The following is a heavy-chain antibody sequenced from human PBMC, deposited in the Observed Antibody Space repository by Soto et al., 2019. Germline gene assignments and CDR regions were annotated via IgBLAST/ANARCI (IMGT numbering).Heavy chain of an antibody. J-gene: IGHJ5*02. CDR3: ARGGLVRGVVTLYKWFDP. CDR2: IYYTGFT. V-gene: IGHV4-61*01. CDR1: GDCVLSATSY. Sequence: LAITCPVSGDCVLSATSYWSWIRQTPGQGLEWIGYIYYTGFTNYNPSLKSRVTMSVDTSKKQFSLKLSSVTAADTAVYFCARGGLVRGVVTLYKWFDPWGQGTLVTVSS. D-gene: IGHD3-10*01.